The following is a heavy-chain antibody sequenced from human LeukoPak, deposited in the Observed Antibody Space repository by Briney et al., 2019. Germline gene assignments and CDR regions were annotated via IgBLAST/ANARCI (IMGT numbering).Heavy chain of an antibody. CDR3: ARGGFRGLQFDY. CDR1: GGSISSYY. Sequence: SETLSLTCTVSGGSISSYYWSWIRQPAGKGLEWIGRIYTSGSTNYNPSLKSRVTISVDTSKNQFSLKLSSVTAADTAVYYCARGGFRGLQFDYWGQGTLVTVSS. CDR2: IYTSGST. V-gene: IGHV4-4*07. J-gene: IGHJ4*02. D-gene: IGHD5-24*01.